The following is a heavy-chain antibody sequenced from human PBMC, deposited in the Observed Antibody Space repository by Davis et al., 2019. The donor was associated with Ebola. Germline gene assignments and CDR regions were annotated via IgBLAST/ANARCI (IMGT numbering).Heavy chain of an antibody. CDR2: ISGSGGST. J-gene: IGHJ4*02. V-gene: IGHV3-23*01. D-gene: IGHD3-22*01. CDR1: GFTFSSYA. CDR3: ARETYYYDSSGYYYYYVFDY. Sequence: GGSLRLSCAASGFTFSSYAMSWVRQAPGKGLEWVSAISGSGGSTYYADSVKGRFTISRDNAKNTLYLQMNSLKAEDTAVYYCARETYYYDSSGYYYYYVFDYWGQGTLVTVSS.